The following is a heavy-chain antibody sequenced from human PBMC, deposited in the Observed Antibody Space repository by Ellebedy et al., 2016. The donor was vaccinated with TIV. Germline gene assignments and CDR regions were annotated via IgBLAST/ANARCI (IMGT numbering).Heavy chain of an antibody. V-gene: IGHV4-4*02. J-gene: IGHJ4*02. CDR1: GDSISRSNW. Sequence: SETLSLTCAVSGDSISRSNWWSWVSQPPGKGLEWIGEIYHTGSTNYNPSLKSRVTISVDKSKNQFSLKLTSVTAADTAIYYCASLPDYRVGFVDAPLVWGHWGQGTLVTVSS. D-gene: IGHD3-16*01. CDR2: IYHTGST. CDR3: ASLPDYRVGFVDAPLVWGH.